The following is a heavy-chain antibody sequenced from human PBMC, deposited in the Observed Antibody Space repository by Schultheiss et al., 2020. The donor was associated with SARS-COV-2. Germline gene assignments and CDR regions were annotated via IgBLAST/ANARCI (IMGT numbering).Heavy chain of an antibody. D-gene: IGHD3-10*01. CDR2: IYTSGST. CDR1: GGSISSYY. CDR3: ARGDYYGSGSYDYYFDY. V-gene: IGHV4-4*07. Sequence: SQTLSLTCTVSGGSISSYYWSWIRQPAGKGLEWIGRIYTSGSTNYNPSLKSRVTMSVDTSKNQFSLKLSSVTAADTAVYYCARGDYYGSGSYDYYFDYWGRGTLVTVSS. J-gene: IGHJ4*02.